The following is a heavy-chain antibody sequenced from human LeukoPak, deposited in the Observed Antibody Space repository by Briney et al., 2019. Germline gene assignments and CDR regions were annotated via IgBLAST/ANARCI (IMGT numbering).Heavy chain of an antibody. J-gene: IGHJ4*02. CDR1: GGSISSSSYY. V-gene: IGHV4-39*07. D-gene: IGHD2-2*01. CDR2: IYYSGST. Sequence: PSETLSLTCTVSGGSISSSSYYWGWIRQPPGKGLEWIGSIYYSGSTYYNPSLKSRVTISVDTSKNQFSLKLSSVTAADTAVYYCARDWLQYRSSTSCPPFDYWGQGTLVTVSS. CDR3: ARDWLQYRSSTSCPPFDY.